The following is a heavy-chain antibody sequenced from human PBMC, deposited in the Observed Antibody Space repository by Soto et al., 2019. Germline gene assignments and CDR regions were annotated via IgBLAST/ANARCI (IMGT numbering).Heavy chain of an antibody. CDR3: ARTKDDFWSGLAGLDV. J-gene: IGHJ6*02. CDR2: ISSSRSYI. Sequence: GVPLRLSCLASVFTSSTYSMHWVRQAPGKGLVWVSSISSSRSYIYYADSVKGRFTISRDNAKNSLYLQMNSLRAEDTAVYYCARTKDDFWSGLAGLDVWGQGTTVTVSS. CDR1: VFTSSTYS. V-gene: IGHV3-21*01. D-gene: IGHD3-3*01.